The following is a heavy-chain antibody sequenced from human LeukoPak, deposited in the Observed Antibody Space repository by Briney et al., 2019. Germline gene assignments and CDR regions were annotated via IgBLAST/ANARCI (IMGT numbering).Heavy chain of an antibody. CDR2: ISTYNGNT. D-gene: IGHD6-13*01. CDR3: AMGIGYSSSWYWYDIPY. CDR1: GYTFTSYG. Sequence: ASVKVSCKASGYTFTSYGISWVRQAPGQGLEWMGWISTYNGNTNYAQKLQGRVTMTTDTSTSTAYMELRSLRSDDTAVYYCAMGIGYSSSWYWYDIPYWGQGTLVTVSS. V-gene: IGHV1-18*01. J-gene: IGHJ4*02.